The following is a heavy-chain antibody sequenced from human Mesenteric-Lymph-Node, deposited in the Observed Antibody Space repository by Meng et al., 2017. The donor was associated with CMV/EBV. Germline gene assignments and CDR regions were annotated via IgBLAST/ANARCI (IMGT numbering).Heavy chain of an antibody. CDR3: AHSSSRAGAGPICFVY. D-gene: IGHD6-13*01. J-gene: IGHJ4*02. Sequence: QITFKESGPTLVRPTQTLTLTCSFSGFSLSTSGVGVGWIRQPTGQALEWLALIYWDDDKRYSPSLKSRLTITKDTTKNQVVLTMTNMDPVDTATYYCAHSSSRAGAGPICFVYWGQGTLVTVSS. CDR1: GFSLSTSGVG. CDR2: IYWDDDK. V-gene: IGHV2-5*02.